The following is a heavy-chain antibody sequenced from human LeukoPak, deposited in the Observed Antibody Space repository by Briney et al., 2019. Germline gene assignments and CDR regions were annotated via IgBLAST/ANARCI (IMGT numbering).Heavy chain of an antibody. J-gene: IGHJ4*02. CDR2: IIPIFGTA. D-gene: IGHD2-2*01. V-gene: IGHV1-69*13. CDR3: ASHTSDIVVVPAALDY. Sequence: ASVKVSCKASGGTFSSYAISWVRQAPGQGLEWMGGIIPIFGTANCAQKFQGRVTITADESTSTAYMELSSLRSEDTAVYYCASHTSDIVVVPAALDYWGQGTLVTVSS. CDR1: GGTFSSYA.